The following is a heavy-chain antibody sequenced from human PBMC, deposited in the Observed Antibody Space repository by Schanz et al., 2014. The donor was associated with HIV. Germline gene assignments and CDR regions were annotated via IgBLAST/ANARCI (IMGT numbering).Heavy chain of an antibody. Sequence: QVQLVESGGGVVQPGRSLRLSCAASGFIFKNYGMHWVRQAPGKGLEWMADISYDGSDINYADSVKGRFTISRDNSKNTLYLQMNSLRAEDTAVYYCARGGIWEWDQPDFDYWGQGTLVTVSS. J-gene: IGHJ4*02. D-gene: IGHD2-15*01. V-gene: IGHV3-30*03. CDR3: ARGGIWEWDQPDFDY. CDR2: ISYDGSDI. CDR1: GFIFKNYG.